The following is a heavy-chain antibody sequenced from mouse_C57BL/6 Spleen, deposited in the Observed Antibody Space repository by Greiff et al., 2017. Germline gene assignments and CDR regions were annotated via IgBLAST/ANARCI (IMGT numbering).Heavy chain of an antibody. CDR1: GYAFSSYW. CDR2: IYPGDGDT. J-gene: IGHJ1*03. CDR3: AITTVVAPDWYFDV. D-gene: IGHD1-1*01. V-gene: IGHV1-80*01. Sequence: VQLQQSGAELVKPGASVKISCKASGYAFSSYWMNWVKQRPGKGLEWIGQIYPGDGDTNYNGKFKGKATLTADKSSSTAYMQLSSLTSEDSAVYFCAITTVVAPDWYFDVWGTGTTVTVSS.